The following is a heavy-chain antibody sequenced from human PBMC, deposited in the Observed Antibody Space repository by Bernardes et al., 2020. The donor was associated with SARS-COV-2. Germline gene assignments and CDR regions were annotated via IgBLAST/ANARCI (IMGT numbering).Heavy chain of an antibody. V-gene: IGHV4-39*01. CDR3: ARHVIGAVGGFDF. D-gene: IGHD2-15*01. CDR2: INYSGST. J-gene: IGHJ3*01. Sequence: SETLSLTCTVSGGSTSSVSYYWGWIRQPPGEGLEWIGSINYSGSTSYNPSLRSRVAISIDTSKNQFSLKMSSVAAADTAVYYCARHVIGAVGGFDFWGQGTMVTVSS. CDR1: GGSTSSVSYY.